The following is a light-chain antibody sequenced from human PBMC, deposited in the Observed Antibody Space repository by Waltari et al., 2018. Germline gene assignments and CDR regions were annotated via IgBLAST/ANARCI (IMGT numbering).Light chain of an antibody. CDR1: NIGRYS. V-gene: IGLV3-21*04. CDR2: YST. CDR3: QVWDSSSDHP. Sequence: SYALIQPPSVSVAPGETARITCWGNNIGRYSVHWYQQKPGQAPVLVIYYSTQRPSGITERFSGSNSGNTATLTINRVEAGDEADYYCQVWDSSSDHPFGGGTKLTVL. J-gene: IGLJ2*01.